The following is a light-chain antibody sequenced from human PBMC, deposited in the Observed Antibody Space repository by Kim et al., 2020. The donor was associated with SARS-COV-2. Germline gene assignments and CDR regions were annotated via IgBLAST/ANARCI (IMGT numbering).Light chain of an antibody. J-gene: IGKJ1*01. Sequence: EIVLTQSPGTLSLSPGERATLSCRASQSVSSSYLAWYQQKPGQARRLLIYGASSRVTGIPDRFSGSGSGTDFTLTISRLEPEDFAVYYCQHNASSCTFGQGTKVDIK. V-gene: IGKV3-20*01. CDR1: QSVSSSY. CDR3: QHNASSCT. CDR2: GAS.